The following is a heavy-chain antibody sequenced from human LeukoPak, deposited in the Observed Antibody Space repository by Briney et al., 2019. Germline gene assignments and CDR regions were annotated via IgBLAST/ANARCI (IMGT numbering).Heavy chain of an antibody. CDR1: GFTFSNAW. CDR2: IKSKTDGGTT. V-gene: IGHV3-15*01. D-gene: IGHD6-19*01. CDR3: TSLSRGWYRADY. J-gene: IGHJ4*02. Sequence: GGSLRLSCAASGFTFSNAWMSWVRQAPGKGLEWVGRIKSKTDGGTTDYAAPVKGRFTISRDDSKNTLYLQMNSLKTEDTAVYYCTSLSRGWYRADYWGQGTLVTVSS.